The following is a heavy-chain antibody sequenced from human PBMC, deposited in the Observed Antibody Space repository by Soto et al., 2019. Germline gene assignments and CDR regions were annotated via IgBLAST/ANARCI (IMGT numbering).Heavy chain of an antibody. D-gene: IGHD6-19*01. CDR3: VRSAMAGEYYYYGMDV. J-gene: IGHJ6*02. V-gene: IGHV1-18*01. CDR1: GYTFNSYG. CDR2: ISVYRGNT. Sequence: GASVKVSCKTSGYTFNSYGISWVRQAPGQGLEWMGWISVYRGNTNYAQKFQGRVTMTTDTSTSTAYMELTSLRFDDTAVYYCVRSAMAGEYYYYGMDVWGQGTTVTVSS.